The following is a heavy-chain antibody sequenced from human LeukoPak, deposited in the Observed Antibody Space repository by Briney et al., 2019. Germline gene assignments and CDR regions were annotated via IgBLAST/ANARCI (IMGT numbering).Heavy chain of an antibody. D-gene: IGHD1-26*01. Sequence: SVKVSCKASGGTFSSYSISWVRQAPGQGLEWMGGIIPIFDTADYAQKFQGRVTITADESTSTAYMELSSLRSEDTAVFYCARISLGAIWGYYYGMDVWGQGTTVTVSS. V-gene: IGHV1-69*13. J-gene: IGHJ6*02. CDR2: IIPIFDTA. CDR1: GGTFSSYS. CDR3: ARISLGAIWGYYYGMDV.